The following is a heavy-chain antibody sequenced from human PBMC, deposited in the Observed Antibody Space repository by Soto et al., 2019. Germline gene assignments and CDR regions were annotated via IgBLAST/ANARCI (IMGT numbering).Heavy chain of an antibody. D-gene: IGHD3-16*01. J-gene: IGHJ4*02. V-gene: IGHV3-30*18. CDR3: AKALGELWPESYDY. CDR1: GFTFSSYA. CDR2: ISYDGSDK. Sequence: QVQLVESGGGVVQPGRSLRLSCAASGFTFSSYAMHWVRQAPGKGLEWVAVISYDGSDKYYADSVKGRFTISRDNSKNTLNLKMNSLRANDTAVYYCAKALGELWPESYDYWGQGTLITVYS.